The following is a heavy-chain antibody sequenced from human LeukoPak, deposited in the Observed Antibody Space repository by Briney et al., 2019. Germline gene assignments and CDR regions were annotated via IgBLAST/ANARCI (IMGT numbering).Heavy chain of an antibody. CDR1: GGSFSGYY. Sequence: SETLSLTCAVYGGSFSGYYWSWIRQPPGKGLEWIGEINHSGSTNYNPSLKSRVTISVDTSKNQFSLKLSSATAADTAVYYCARGAPITIFGVVITHRAYFDYWGQGTLVTVSS. CDR2: INHSGST. J-gene: IGHJ4*02. D-gene: IGHD3-3*01. V-gene: IGHV4-34*01. CDR3: ARGAPITIFGVVITHRAYFDY.